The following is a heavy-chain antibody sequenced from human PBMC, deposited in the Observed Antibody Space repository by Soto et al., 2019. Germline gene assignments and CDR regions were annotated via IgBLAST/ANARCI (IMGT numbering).Heavy chain of an antibody. CDR1: GFTFTSYA. CDR2: ISGSGGST. Sequence: PGGSLRLSCAASGFTFTSYAMSWVRHAPGKGLEWVSAISGSGGSTYYADSVKGRFTISRDNSKNTLYLQMTSLRAEETAVFYCAKDLAALETCGNFVYWGQGTLVTVSS. D-gene: IGHD1-26*01. V-gene: IGHV3-23*01. CDR3: AKDLAALETCGNFVY. J-gene: IGHJ4*02.